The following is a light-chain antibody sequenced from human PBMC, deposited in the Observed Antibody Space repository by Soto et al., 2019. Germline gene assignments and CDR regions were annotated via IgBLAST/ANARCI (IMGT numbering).Light chain of an antibody. CDR1: QSVSSSY. CDR3: QQYGSSPPDT. V-gene: IGKV3-20*01. J-gene: IGKJ2*01. Sequence: EIGLTQSPGTLSLSPGERATLSCRASQSVSSSYLAWYQQKPGQAPRLLIYGASSRATGIPDRFSGSGSGTDFTLPISRLEAEDCAVYYCQQYGSSPPDTFGQGTKLEIK. CDR2: GAS.